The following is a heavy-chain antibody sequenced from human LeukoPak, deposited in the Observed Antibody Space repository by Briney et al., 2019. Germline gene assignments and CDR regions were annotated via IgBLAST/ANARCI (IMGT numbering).Heavy chain of an antibody. Sequence: ASVKVSCKASGYTFTSYDINWVRQATGQGLEWMGWMNPNSDNTGYAQKFQGRVTITRNTSISTAYMELSSLRSEDTAVYYCARGRSYYYDSSGYDDAFDIWGQGTMVTVSS. CDR2: MNPNSDNT. CDR1: GYTFTSYD. D-gene: IGHD3-22*01. J-gene: IGHJ3*02. V-gene: IGHV1-8*03. CDR3: ARGRSYYYDSSGYDDAFDI.